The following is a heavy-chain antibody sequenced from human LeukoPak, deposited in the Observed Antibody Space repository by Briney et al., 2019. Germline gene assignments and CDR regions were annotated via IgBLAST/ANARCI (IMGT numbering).Heavy chain of an antibody. CDR2: ISSNSYAR. Sequence: GGSLRLSCAASGFTFSSFSMNWVRQAPGKGLEWVSYISSNSYARFYADSVKGRFTISRDTAQNSLYLQMNSLRAEDTAVYYCARGADSNNWYADRPFDIWGQGTMVTVSS. CDR3: ARGADSNNWYADRPFDI. J-gene: IGHJ3*02. D-gene: IGHD6-13*01. CDR1: GFTFSSFS. V-gene: IGHV3-48*04.